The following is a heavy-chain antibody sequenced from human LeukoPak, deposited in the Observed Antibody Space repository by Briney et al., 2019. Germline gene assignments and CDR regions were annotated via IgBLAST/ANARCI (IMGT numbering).Heavy chain of an antibody. J-gene: IGHJ4*02. Sequence: GGSLRLSCAASGFTFSSYEIIWVRQAPGKGLEWVSYISSSGGTKYYADSVKGRFTISRDNAKNSLYLQMNSLRAEDMAVYYCASIGYSNYVGSWGQGTLVTVTS. V-gene: IGHV3-48*03. CDR1: GFTFSSYE. CDR3: ASIGYSNYVGS. D-gene: IGHD5-12*01. CDR2: ISSSGGTK.